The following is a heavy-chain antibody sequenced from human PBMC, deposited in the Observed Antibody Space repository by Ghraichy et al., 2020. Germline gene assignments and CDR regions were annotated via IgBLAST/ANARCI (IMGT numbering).Heavy chain of an antibody. CDR3: ARKILGNSLYYFDS. V-gene: IGHV3-48*02. J-gene: IGHJ4*02. D-gene: IGHD3-3*01. CDR2: ISPSSITI. Sequence: GGSLRLSCAASGFDFNIYNMNWVRQAPGKGPEWISFISPSSITIHYADSVKGRFTISRDNAKKSVFLQMSSLRDEDTAVYYCARKILGNSLYYFDSWGQGTLVTVSS. CDR1: GFDFNIYN.